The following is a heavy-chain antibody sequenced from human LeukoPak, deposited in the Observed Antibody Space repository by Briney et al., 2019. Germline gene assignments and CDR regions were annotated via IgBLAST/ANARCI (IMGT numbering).Heavy chain of an antibody. Sequence: ASVKVSCKASGYTFTGYYVHWVGQAPGQGLEGMGWINPNSGGTNYAQKCQRRVTMPRYTSISTDYMDLSRLRSDDTAVYYCVQFELDSWGQGTLVTVSS. J-gene: IGHJ5*01. CDR1: GYTFTGYY. D-gene: IGHD3-10*01. CDR3: VQFELDS. CDR2: INPNSGGT. V-gene: IGHV1-2*02.